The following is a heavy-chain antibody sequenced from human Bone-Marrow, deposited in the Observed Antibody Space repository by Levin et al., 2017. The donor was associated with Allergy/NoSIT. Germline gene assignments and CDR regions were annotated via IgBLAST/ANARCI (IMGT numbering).Heavy chain of an antibody. CDR3: ARDNRVYCISTSCYASWFDP. J-gene: IGHJ5*02. CDR2: IYYSGST. D-gene: IGHD2-2*01. CDR1: GGSISSSSYY. Sequence: SETLSLTCTVSGGSISSSSYYWGWIRQPPGTGLEWIGSIYYSGSTYYNPSLKSRVTISVDTSKNQFSLKLSSVTAADTAVYYCARDNRVYCISTSCYASWFDPWGQGTLVTVSS. V-gene: IGHV4-39*07.